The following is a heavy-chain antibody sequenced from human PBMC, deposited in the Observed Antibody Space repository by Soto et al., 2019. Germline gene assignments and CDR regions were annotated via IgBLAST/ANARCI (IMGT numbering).Heavy chain of an antibody. D-gene: IGHD4-17*01. Sequence: QVQLQQSGPRLVKPSETLSLTCTVSSGPDRSHNWGWIRQPPGRGLEWIGYVYYTGDTAYNPSLRGRVTISADTSKNDISLTLNYVTAADTAVYYCVRQGIDYLHGLVDVWGQGTTVSVSS. V-gene: IGHV4-59*08. CDR1: SGPDRSHN. CDR3: VRQGIDYLHGLVDV. J-gene: IGHJ6*02. CDR2: VYYTGDT.